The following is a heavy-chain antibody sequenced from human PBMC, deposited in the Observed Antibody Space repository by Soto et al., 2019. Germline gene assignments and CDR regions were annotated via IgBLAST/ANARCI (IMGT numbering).Heavy chain of an antibody. CDR3: ARDHVVVVAARPYYYGMDV. CDR1: GGTFSSYA. D-gene: IGHD2-15*01. V-gene: IGHV1-69*01. Sequence: QVQLVQSGAEVKKPGYSVKVSCKASGGTFSSYAISWVRQAPGQGLEWMGGIIPIFGTANYAQKFQGRVTITADESTSTAYMELSSLRAEDTAVYYCARDHVVVVAARPYYYGMDVWGKGTTVTVSS. CDR2: IIPIFGTA. J-gene: IGHJ6*04.